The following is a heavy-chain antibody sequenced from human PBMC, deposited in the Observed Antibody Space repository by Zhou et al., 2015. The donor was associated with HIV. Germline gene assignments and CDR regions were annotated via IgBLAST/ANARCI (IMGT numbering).Heavy chain of an antibody. Sequence: QVQLVQSGAEVKKPGSSVKVSCKASGGTFSSYTISWVRQAPGQGLEWMGRIIPILGIANYAQKFQGRVTITADKSTSTAYMELSSLRSEDTAVYYCARVYYGSGSYYNSALRFFDYWGQGTLVTVSS. J-gene: IGHJ4*02. CDR2: IIPILGIA. V-gene: IGHV1-69*02. CDR3: ARVYYGSGSYYNSALRFFDY. D-gene: IGHD3-10*01. CDR1: GGTFSSYT.